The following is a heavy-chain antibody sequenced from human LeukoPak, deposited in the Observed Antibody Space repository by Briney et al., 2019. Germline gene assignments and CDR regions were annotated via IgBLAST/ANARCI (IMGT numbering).Heavy chain of an antibody. CDR3: ARGRVPAAPANWFDP. D-gene: IGHD2-2*01. CDR2: INPNSGGT. CDR1: GYTFTGYY. V-gene: IGHV1-2*02. J-gene: IGHJ5*02. Sequence: ASVKVSCKASGYTFTGYYMHWVRQAPGQGLEWMGWINPNSGGTNYAQKFQGRVTMTRDTSISTAYMELSRLRSDDTAVYYCARGRVPAAPANWFDPWGQGTLVTVSS.